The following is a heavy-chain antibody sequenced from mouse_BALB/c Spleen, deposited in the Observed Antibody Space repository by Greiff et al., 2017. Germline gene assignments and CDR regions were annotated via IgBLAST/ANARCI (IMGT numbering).Heavy chain of an antibody. CDR2: IYPGGGYT. D-gene: IGHD2-4*01. CDR3: ARNYYDYPYYYAMDY. V-gene: IGHV1-63*02. Sequence: VKLQESGAELVRPGTSVKISCKASGYTFTNYWLGWVKQRPGHGLEWIGDIYPGGGYTNYNEKFKGKATLTADTSSSTAYMQLSSLTSEDSAVYFCARNYYDYPYYYAMDYWGQGTSVTVSS. CDR1: GYTFTNYW. J-gene: IGHJ4*01.